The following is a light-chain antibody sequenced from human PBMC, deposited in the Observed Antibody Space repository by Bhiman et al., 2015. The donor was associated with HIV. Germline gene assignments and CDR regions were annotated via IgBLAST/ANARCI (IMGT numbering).Light chain of an antibody. CDR2: EDN. J-gene: IGLJ3*02. CDR3: QSYDSNSKGV. V-gene: IGLV6-57*01. CDR1: SGSIASYY. Sequence: QSVSASPGKTVTISCTRSSGSIASYYVQWYQQRPGSSPTTVIYEDNQRPSGVPDRFSGSIDSSSNSASLTISGLKTEDEADYYCQSYDSNSKGVFGGGTKLTVL.